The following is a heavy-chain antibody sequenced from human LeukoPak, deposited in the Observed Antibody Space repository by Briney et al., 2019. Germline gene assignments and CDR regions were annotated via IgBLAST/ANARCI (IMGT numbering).Heavy chain of an antibody. CDR2: IYTNGGA. CDR1: GGSVTSGNYY. V-gene: IGHV4-61*02. CDR3: ARVAIFAYMDV. J-gene: IGHJ6*03. Sequence: SETLSLTCTVSGGSVTSGNYYWNWIRQPAGKGLEWIGRIYTNGGASYNPSLKSRVTISIDASKNQFSLKLSSVTAADTAVYYCARVAIFAYMDVWAKGPRSPSP. D-gene: IGHD3-3*01.